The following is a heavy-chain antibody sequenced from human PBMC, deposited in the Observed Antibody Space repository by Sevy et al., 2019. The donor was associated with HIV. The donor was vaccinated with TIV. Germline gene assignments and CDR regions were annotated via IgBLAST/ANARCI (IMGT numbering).Heavy chain of an antibody. CDR2: IHYSGTT. V-gene: IGHV4-61*01. CDR3: ARDSGNYPYYFDY. Sequence: SETLFLTWTVSGGSISGGNYFWSWIRQSPGKGLEWIGYIHYSGTTNYNPSLKSRVTISVDTSKNQFSLKLRSVTAADTAVYYCARDSGNYPYYFDYWGQGTLVTVSS. J-gene: IGHJ4*01. CDR1: GGSISGGNYF. D-gene: IGHD1-26*01.